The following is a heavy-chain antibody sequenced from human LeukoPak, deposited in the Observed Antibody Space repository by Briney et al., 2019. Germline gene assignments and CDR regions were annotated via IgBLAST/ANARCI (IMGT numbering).Heavy chain of an antibody. D-gene: IGHD2-15*01. Sequence: PSQTLSLTCAVSVTPISSGSYYWNWIRQPAGKGLEWIGRISTSGTTNYNLSFRSRVTISIDTSKNQFSLKLTSVTAADTAVYYCARDIGGNYYSLAFDVWGQGTKVSVSS. V-gene: IGHV4-61*02. CDR2: ISTSGTT. CDR3: ARDIGGNYYSLAFDV. CDR1: VTPISSGSYY. J-gene: IGHJ3*01.